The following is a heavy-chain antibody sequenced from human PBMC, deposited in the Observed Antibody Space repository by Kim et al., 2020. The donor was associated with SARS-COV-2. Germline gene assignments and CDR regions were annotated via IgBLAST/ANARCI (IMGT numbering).Heavy chain of an antibody. CDR3: ARGRLAAAGRGGWFDP. J-gene: IGHJ5*02. V-gene: IGHV4-34*01. Sequence: SETLSLTCAVYGGSFSGYYWSWIRQPPGKGLEWIGEINHSGSTNYNPSLKSRVTISVDTSKNQFSLKLSSVTAADTAVYYCARGRLAAAGRGGWFDPWGQGTLVTVSS. CDR1: GGSFSGYY. D-gene: IGHD6-13*01. CDR2: INHSGST.